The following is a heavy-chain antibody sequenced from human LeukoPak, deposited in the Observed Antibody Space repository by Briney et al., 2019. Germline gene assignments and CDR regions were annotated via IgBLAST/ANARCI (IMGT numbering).Heavy chain of an antibody. CDR2: ISSSSSYI. J-gene: IGHJ4*02. CDR1: GFTFSSYS. CDR3: ARGGITMVQGVIIG. D-gene: IGHD3-10*01. V-gene: IGHV3-21*01. Sequence: GGSLRLSCAASGFTFSSYSMNWVRQAPGKGLEWVSSISSSSSYIYYADSVKGRFTISRDNAKNSLYLQMNSPRAEDTAVYYCARGGITMVQGVIIGWGQGTLVTVSS.